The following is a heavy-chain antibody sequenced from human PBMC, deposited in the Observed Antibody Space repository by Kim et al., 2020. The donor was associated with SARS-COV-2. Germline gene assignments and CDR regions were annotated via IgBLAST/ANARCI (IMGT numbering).Heavy chain of an antibody. V-gene: IGHV2-5*02. J-gene: IGHJ4*02. Sequence: SGPTLVNPTQTLTLTCTFSGFSLSTSGVGVGWIRQPPGKALEWLALIYWDDDKRYSPSLKSRLTITKDTYKNQVVLTMTNMDPVDTATYYCAHTYYYDSSGYRSTLDYYFDYWGQGTLVTVSS. CDR1: GFSLSTSGVG. CDR2: IYWDDDK. CDR3: AHTYYYDSSGYRSTLDYYFDY. D-gene: IGHD3-22*01.